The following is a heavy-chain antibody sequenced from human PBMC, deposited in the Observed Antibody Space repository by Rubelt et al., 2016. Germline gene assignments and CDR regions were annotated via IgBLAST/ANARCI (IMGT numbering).Heavy chain of an antibody. D-gene: IGHD2-15*01. V-gene: IGHV1-2*02. CDR1: GYTFTGYY. CDR2: INPNNAGP. CDR3: VRDGSLDY. J-gene: IGHJ4*02. Sequence: QVQLVQSGAEVKKPGASVKVSCKASGYTFTGYYMHWVRQAPGQGLEWAGWINPNNAGPKYTQSFQGRGTITRDTSINKANLELSRLTSDDTAVYYCVRDGSLDYWGQGTLVTVSS.